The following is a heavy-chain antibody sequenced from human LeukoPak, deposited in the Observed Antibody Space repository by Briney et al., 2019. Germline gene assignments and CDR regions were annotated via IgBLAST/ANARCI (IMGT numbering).Heavy chain of an antibody. J-gene: IGHJ4*02. D-gene: IGHD2-15*01. CDR2: IYTSGNT. CDR1: GGSISSYY. V-gene: IGHV4-4*07. Sequence: PSETLSLTCTVSGGSISSYYWTWIRQPAGKGLEWIGRIYTSGNTGYNPSLKSRVTMSVDTSKNQFSLNLSSVTAADTAVCYCARVDLRAAFFDYWGQGTLVTVSP. CDR3: ARVDLRAAFFDY.